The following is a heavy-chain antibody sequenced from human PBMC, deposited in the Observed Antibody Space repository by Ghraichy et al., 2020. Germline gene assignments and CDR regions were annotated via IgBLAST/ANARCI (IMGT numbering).Heavy chain of an antibody. D-gene: IGHD3-9*01. J-gene: IGHJ4*02. CDR1: GFTFDDYT. CDR2: ISWDGGST. Sequence: GGSLRLSCAASGFTFDDYTMHWVRQAPGKGLEWVSLISWDGGSTYYADSVKGRFTISRDNSKNSLYLQMNSLRTEDTALYYCAKVARLRYFDWSLEFDYWGQGTLVTVSS. V-gene: IGHV3-43*01. CDR3: AKVARLRYFDWSLEFDY.